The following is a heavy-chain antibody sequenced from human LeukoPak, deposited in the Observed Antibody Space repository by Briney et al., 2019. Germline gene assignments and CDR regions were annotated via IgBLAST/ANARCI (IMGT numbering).Heavy chain of an antibody. CDR2: ISAYNGNT. Sequence: ASVTVSCKASGYTFTSYGISWVRQAPGQGLEWMGWISAYNGNTNYAQKLQGRVTMTTDTSTSTAYMELRCLRSDDTAVYYCARAQPGYSGYDFVYWGQGTLVTVSS. CDR3: ARAQPGYSGYDFVY. V-gene: IGHV1-18*01. J-gene: IGHJ4*02. D-gene: IGHD5-12*01. CDR1: GYTFTSYG.